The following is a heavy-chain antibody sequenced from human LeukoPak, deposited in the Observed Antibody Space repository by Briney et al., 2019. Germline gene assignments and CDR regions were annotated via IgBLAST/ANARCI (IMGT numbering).Heavy chain of an antibody. D-gene: IGHD3-10*01. Sequence: SETLCLTCTVSGGSISSYYWSWIRQPPGKGLEWIGYIYYSGSTNYNPSLKSRVTISVDTSKNQFSLKLKSVTAADTAVYYCARDRGAAWWYFDLWGRGTLVTVSS. J-gene: IGHJ2*01. CDR1: GGSISSYY. CDR2: IYYSGST. V-gene: IGHV4-59*01. CDR3: ARDRGAAWWYFDL.